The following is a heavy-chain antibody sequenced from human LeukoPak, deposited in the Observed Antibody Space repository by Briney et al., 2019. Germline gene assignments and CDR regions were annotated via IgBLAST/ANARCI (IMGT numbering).Heavy chain of an antibody. D-gene: IGHD7-27*01. V-gene: IGHV1-8*01. CDR2: MSPNSGDT. J-gene: IGHJ4*02. Sequence: ASVKVSCKASGCTFTSYDFNWVRQATGQQPEWMGWMSPNSGDTGYAQKFQDRVTMTRNTSISTAYMELSSLRSDDTAVYYCARGPPNWGYDYWGQGTLVTVSS. CDR1: GCTFTSYD. CDR3: ARGPPNWGYDY.